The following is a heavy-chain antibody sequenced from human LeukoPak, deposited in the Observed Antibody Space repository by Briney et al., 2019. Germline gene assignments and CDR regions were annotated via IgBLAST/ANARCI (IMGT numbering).Heavy chain of an antibody. CDR3: ARVRIVVVPAAILVGYYFDY. D-gene: IGHD2-2*02. J-gene: IGHJ4*02. CDR2: TYYRSKWYN. V-gene: IGHV6-1*01. Sequence: SQTLSLTCAISGDSVSSNSAAWNWIRQSPSRGLEWLGGTYYRSKWYNDYAVSVKSRITINPDTSKNQFSLQLNSVTPEDTAVYYCARVRIVVVPAAILVGYYFDYWGQGTLVTVSS. CDR1: GDSVSSNSAA.